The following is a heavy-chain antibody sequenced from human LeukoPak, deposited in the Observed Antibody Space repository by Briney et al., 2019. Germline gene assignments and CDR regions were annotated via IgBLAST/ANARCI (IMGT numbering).Heavy chain of an antibody. CDR2: ITDSGGDT. J-gene: IGHJ4*02. V-gene: IGHV3-23*01. Sequence: GGSLRLSCAASGFTFSNYAMSWVRQTPEKGLEWVSAITDSGGDTYHADSVEGRFSISRDNSKNILYMQMNSLRVEDTAMYYCAKGSRSSRPYYFDFWGQGTLVTVSS. D-gene: IGHD6-6*01. CDR1: GFTFSNYA. CDR3: AKGSRSSRPYYFDF.